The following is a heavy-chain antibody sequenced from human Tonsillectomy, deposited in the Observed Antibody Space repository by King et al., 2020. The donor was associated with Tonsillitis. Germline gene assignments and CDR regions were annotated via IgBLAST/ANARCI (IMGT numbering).Heavy chain of an antibody. V-gene: IGHV3-30*04. D-gene: IGHD1-1*01. J-gene: IGHJ4*02. CDR2: ISNDGSNK. CDR3: ARDLMSGDWNDPLGYFDY. CDR1: GFTFSNYA. Sequence: VQLVESGGGVVQPGRSLRLSCAASGFTFSNYAMHWVRQAPGKGLEWVAIISNDGSNKSYADSVQGRFTISRDNSKNKMYVKMNDLGAEDTAVYYCARDLMSGDWNDPLGYFDYWGQGTLVTVSS.